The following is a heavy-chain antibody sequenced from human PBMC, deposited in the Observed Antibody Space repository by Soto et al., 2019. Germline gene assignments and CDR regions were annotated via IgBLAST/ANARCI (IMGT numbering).Heavy chain of an antibody. CDR1: GFTFSSYS. D-gene: IGHD4-4*01. CDR3: AKSRGDSWTTYFFDY. CDR2: VSGRGQKT. J-gene: IGHJ4*02. Sequence: GGSLRLSCAASGFTFSSYSFSWLRQAPGKGLEWVSGVSGRGQKTHYRDSVKGLFIIFRDNFRNTLYLQVNSLRADDTALYFCAKSRGDSWTTYFFDYWGQGALVTVSS. V-gene: IGHV3-23*01.